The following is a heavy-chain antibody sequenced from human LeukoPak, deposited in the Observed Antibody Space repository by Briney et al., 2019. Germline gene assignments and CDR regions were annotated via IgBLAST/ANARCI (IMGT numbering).Heavy chain of an antibody. CDR3: ATGGGYHGSGSYYKFNWFDP. CDR1: GYTLTELS. D-gene: IGHD3-10*01. CDR2: FDPEDGET. J-gene: IGHJ5*02. V-gene: IGHV1-24*01. Sequence: ASVKVSCKVSGYTLTELSMHWVRQAPGKGLEWMGGFDPEDGETIYAQKFQGRVTMTEDTSTDTAYMELSSLRSEDTAVYYCATGGGYHGSGSYYKFNWFDPWGQGTLVTVSS.